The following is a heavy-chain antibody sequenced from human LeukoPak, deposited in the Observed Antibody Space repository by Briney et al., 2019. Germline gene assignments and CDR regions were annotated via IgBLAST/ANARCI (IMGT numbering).Heavy chain of an antibody. CDR1: GGSFSGYY. CDR3: ARWDSRGYYDSSGYSS. V-gene: IGHV4-59*01. J-gene: IGHJ4*02. D-gene: IGHD3-22*01. Sequence: SETLSLTCAVYGGSFSGYYWSWIRQPPGKGLEWIGYIYYSGSTNYNPSLKSRVTISVDTSKNQFSLKLSSVTAADTAVYYCARWDSRGYYDSSGYSSWGQGTLVTVSS. CDR2: IYYSGST.